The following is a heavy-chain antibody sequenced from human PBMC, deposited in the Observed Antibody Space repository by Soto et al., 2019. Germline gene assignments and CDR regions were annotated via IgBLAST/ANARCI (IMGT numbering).Heavy chain of an antibody. D-gene: IGHD6-19*01. J-gene: IGHJ5*02. CDR3: ARDRYGYSSGWSWFDP. CDR2: ISSSSSYI. V-gene: IGHV3-21*01. CDR1: GFTFSSYS. Sequence: PGGSLRLSCAASGFTFSSYSMNWVRQAPGKGLEWVSSISSSSSYIYYADSVKGRFTISRDNAKNSLYLQMNSLRAEDTAVYYCARDRYGYSSGWSWFDPWGQGTLVTVSS.